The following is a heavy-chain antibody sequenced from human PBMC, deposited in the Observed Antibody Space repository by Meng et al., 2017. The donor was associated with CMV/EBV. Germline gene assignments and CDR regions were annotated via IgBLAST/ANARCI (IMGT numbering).Heavy chain of an antibody. CDR3: ARLNWNYDAFDI. V-gene: IGHV3-21*01. D-gene: IGHD1-7*01. J-gene: IGHJ3*02. CDR2: ISSSSYI. CDR1: GFTFSSYS. Sequence: GESLKISCAASGFTFSSYSMNWVRQAPGKGLEWVSSISSSSYIYYADSVKGRFTISRDNAKNSLYLQMNSLRAEDTAVYYCARLNWNYDAFDIWGQGTMVTVSS.